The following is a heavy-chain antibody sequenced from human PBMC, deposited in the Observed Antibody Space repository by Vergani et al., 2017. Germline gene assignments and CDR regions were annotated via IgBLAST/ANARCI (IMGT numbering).Heavy chain of an antibody. CDR3: ARELRKAPDL. D-gene: IGHD2-15*01. Sequence: QGQLAQSGAEVKKPGSSVKVSCKASGGTFSSNSISWVRQAPGQGLEWMGIINPSGGSTSYAQKFQGRVTITTDTSTSTAYMELRSLRSDDTAVYYCARELRKAPDLWGQGTLVTVSS. CDR2: INPSGGST. J-gene: IGHJ5*02. V-gene: IGHV1-46*01. CDR1: GGTFSSNS.